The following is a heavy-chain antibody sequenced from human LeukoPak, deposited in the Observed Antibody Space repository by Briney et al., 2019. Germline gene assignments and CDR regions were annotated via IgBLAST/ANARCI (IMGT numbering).Heavy chain of an antibody. CDR1: GFTFSSYS. J-gene: IGHJ4*02. CDR2: ISSSSSYI. CDR3: ARADYGDYDVPFDY. D-gene: IGHD4-17*01. Sequence: GGSLRLSGAASGFTFSSYSMNWVRQAPGKGLELVSSISSSSSYIYYADSVKGRFTISRDYAKNSLYLQMDSLRAEDTAVYYCARADYGDYDVPFDYWGQGTLVTVSS. V-gene: IGHV3-21*01.